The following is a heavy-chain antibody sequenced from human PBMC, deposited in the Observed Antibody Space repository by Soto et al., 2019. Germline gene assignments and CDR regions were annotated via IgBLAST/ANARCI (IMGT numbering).Heavy chain of an antibody. J-gene: IGHJ4*02. Sequence: QVQLVESGGGVVQPGRSLRLSCAASGFTFSKYTMHWVRQAPGKGLEWVAAISDDGSNTYYADSVKGRFTISRDNSKKPVYLQMNSLSKEDTAVHYCAREVYYDFWSGFNPHPSYFDDWGQGTLVTVSS. V-gene: IGHV3-30-3*01. D-gene: IGHD3-3*01. CDR3: AREVYYDFWSGFNPHPSYFDD. CDR2: ISDDGSNT. CDR1: GFTFSKYT.